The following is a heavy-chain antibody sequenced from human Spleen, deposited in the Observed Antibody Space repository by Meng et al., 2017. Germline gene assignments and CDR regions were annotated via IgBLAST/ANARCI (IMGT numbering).Heavy chain of an antibody. Sequence: VRLRQWVAGLLKPSETLSLTCAVYGGSFSGYYWSWIRQPPGKGLEWIGEINHSGSTNYNPSLKSRVTISVDTSKNQFSLKLSSVTAADTAVYYCARDRTYYYGSGDWYFDLWGRGTLVTVSS. D-gene: IGHD3-10*01. CDR2: INHSGST. CDR1: GGSFSGYY. J-gene: IGHJ2*01. V-gene: IGHV4-34*01. CDR3: ARDRTYYYGSGDWYFDL.